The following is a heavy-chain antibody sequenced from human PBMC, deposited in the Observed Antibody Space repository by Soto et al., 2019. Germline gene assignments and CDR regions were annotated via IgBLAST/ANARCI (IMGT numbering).Heavy chain of an antibody. V-gene: IGHV4-31*03. CDR1: GGSINSGGYY. CDR2: MYYSGST. J-gene: IGHJ4*02. Sequence: QVQLRESGPGLVKPSQTLSLTCTVSGGSINSGGYYWNWIRQHPGKGLEWIGYMYYSGSTYYNPFLRSRVIISADTSEXHXSXXXXXXXXXXXXXXXXXXXXXXXXXSSSWVFDYWGQGTLVNVSS. D-gene: IGHD6-13*01. CDR3: XXXXXXXXXXSSSWVFDY.